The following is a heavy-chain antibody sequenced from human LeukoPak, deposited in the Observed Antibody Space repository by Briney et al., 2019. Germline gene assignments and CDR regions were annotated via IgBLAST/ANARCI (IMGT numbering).Heavy chain of an antibody. Sequence: PGGSLRLSCAASGFTFSNYGVHWVRQAPGKGLEWVAFIRYDGGNKNYADSVKGRFTISRDNFMSTVYLQMNSLRAEDTAVYYCAKDRQTITIFGVVNTPRANFDYWGQGTLVTVSS. CDR2: IRYDGGNK. CDR3: AKDRQTITIFGVVNTPRANFDY. V-gene: IGHV3-30*02. D-gene: IGHD3-3*01. CDR1: GFTFSNYG. J-gene: IGHJ4*02.